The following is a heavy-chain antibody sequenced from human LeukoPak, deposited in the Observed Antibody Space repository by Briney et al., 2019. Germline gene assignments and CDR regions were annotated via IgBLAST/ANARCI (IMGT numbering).Heavy chain of an antibody. Sequence: QAGGSLRLSCAASGFTFSDYYMSWIRQAPGKGLEWVSSISSSSSNTHYADSVKGRFTISRDNAKNSLYLQMNSLRGEDTAVYYCVRGDARDYWGQGTLVTVSS. CDR1: GFTFSDYY. CDR3: VRGDARDY. V-gene: IGHV3-11*06. CDR2: ISSSSSNT. J-gene: IGHJ4*02. D-gene: IGHD2-2*01.